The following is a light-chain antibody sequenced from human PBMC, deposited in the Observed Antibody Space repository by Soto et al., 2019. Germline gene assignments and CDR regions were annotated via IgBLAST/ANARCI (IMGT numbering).Light chain of an antibody. CDR2: GAS. CDR1: QSVYSKY. V-gene: IGKV3-20*01. CDR3: QHHGGSPIT. Sequence: EIVVTQSPGTLSLSPGESATLSCRASQSVYSKYLAWYQQKPGQAPRLLIYGASSRASGIPDRFSGSGSGTDFTLTISRLEPEDFAVYYCQHHGGSPITFGQGTRLEIK. J-gene: IGKJ5*01.